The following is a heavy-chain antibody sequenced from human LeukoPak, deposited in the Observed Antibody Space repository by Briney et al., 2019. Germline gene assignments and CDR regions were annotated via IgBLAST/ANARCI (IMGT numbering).Heavy chain of an antibody. Sequence: QSGGSLRLSCAASGFIFSSYGMHWVRQAPGKGLEWVAVISYDGSNKYYADSVKGRFTISRDNSKNTLYLQMNSLRAEDTAVYYCAKDALEQWLVQALDYWGQGTLVTVSS. CDR3: AKDALEQWLVQALDY. CDR1: GFIFSSYG. J-gene: IGHJ4*02. CDR2: ISYDGSNK. V-gene: IGHV3-30*18. D-gene: IGHD6-19*01.